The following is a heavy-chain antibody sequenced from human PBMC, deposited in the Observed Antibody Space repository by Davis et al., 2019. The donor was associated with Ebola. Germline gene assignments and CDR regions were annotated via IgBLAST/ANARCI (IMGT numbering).Heavy chain of an antibody. CDR2: IFPGDSDT. V-gene: IGHV5-51*01. J-gene: IGHJ5*01. D-gene: IGHD3-16*01. CDR3: ARAPHDSRYSYTWYFDS. CDR1: GYSFTRFW. Sequence: GESLKISCKASGYSFTRFWIAWVRQMPGKDLEWMGIIFPGDSDTRYSPSFQGQVIISADKSINTAYLQWSNLKASDTAMYYCARAPHDSRYSYTWYFDSWGQGTLVTVSS.